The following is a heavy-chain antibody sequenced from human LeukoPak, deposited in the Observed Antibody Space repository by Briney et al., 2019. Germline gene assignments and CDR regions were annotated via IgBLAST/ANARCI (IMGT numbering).Heavy chain of an antibody. D-gene: IGHD2-2*01. Sequence: ASVKVSCKASGYTFTSYYMHWVRQAPGQGLEWMGIINPSGGSTSYAQKFQGRVTMTRDTSTSTVYMELSSLRSEDTAVYYCATECCSSTSCYGFDYRGQGTLVTVSS. V-gene: IGHV1-46*01. CDR3: ATECCSSTSCYGFDY. J-gene: IGHJ4*02. CDR1: GYTFTSYY. CDR2: INPSGGST.